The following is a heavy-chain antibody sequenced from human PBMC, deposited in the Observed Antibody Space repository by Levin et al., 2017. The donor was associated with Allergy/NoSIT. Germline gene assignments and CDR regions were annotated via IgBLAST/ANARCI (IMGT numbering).Heavy chain of an antibody. D-gene: IGHD6-19*01. J-gene: IGHJ6*02. CDR1: GFTFDDYA. V-gene: IGHV3-9*01. CDR3: AKDLFGYSSGWSHYYYAMDV. CDR2: ISWNSGSI. Sequence: GGSLRLSCAASGFTFDDYAMHWVRQAPGKGLEWVSGISWNSGSIGYADSVKGRFTISRDNAKNSLYLQMNSLRAEDTALYYCAKDLFGYSSGWSHYYYAMDVWGQGTTVTVSS.